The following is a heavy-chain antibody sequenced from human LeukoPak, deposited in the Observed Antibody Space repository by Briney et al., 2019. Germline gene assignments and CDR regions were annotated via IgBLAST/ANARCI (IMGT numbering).Heavy chain of an antibody. CDR1: GGSFSGYY. J-gene: IGHJ5*02. Sequence: SETLSLTCAVYGGSFSGYYWSWIRQPPGEGLEWIGEINHSGSTNYNPSLKSRVTISVDTSKNQFSLKLSSVTAADTAVYYCARGRFDPWGQGTLVTVSS. CDR3: ARGRFDP. V-gene: IGHV4-34*01. CDR2: INHSGST.